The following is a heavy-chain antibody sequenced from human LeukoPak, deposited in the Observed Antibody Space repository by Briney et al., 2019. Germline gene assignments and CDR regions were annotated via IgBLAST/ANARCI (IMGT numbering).Heavy chain of an antibody. CDR2: IYYSGSI. D-gene: IGHD3-16*01. Sequence: PSETLSLTCNVSGGSISNYYWNWIRQPPGKELEWIGDIYYSGSINYNPSLKSRVTISVDTSKNQLSLKLSSVTAADTAVYYCARGSSYGPNFDYWGQGTLVTVSS. CDR1: GGSISNYY. CDR3: ARGSSYGPNFDY. J-gene: IGHJ4*02. V-gene: IGHV4-59*01.